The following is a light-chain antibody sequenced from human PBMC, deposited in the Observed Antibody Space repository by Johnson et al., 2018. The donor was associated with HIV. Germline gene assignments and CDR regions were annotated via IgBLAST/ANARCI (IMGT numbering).Light chain of an antibody. Sequence: QSALTQPPSVSAAPGQKVTISCSGTSSNIGNNYVSWYQQFPGTAPKLVIYDNNNRPSGIPDRFSGSKSGTSATLGITGLQTGDEADYYCGTWDSSLSAGGAKYVFGTGTKVTVL. CDR2: DNN. V-gene: IGLV1-51*01. CDR3: GTWDSSLSAGGAKYV. CDR1: SSNIGNNY. J-gene: IGLJ1*01.